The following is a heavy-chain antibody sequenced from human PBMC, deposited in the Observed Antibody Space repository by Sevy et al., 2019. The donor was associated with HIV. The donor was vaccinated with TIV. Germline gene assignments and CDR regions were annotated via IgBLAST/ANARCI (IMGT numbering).Heavy chain of an antibody. D-gene: IGHD3-16*01. V-gene: IGHV3-30-3*01. CDR3: AREQYDGTYDEKEGSFDY. CDR1: GFTFRSYA. Sequence: GGSLRLSCAVSGFTFRSYALHWVRQAPGKGLEWVAGISFDGNKKYYADSVKGRFTISRDNPKNTLYLQMNSLSSEETAVYYCAREQYDGTYDEKEGSFDYWGQGTLVTVSP. CDR2: ISFDGNKK. J-gene: IGHJ4*02.